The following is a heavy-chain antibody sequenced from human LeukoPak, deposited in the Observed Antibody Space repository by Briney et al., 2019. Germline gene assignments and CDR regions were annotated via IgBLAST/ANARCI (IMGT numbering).Heavy chain of an antibody. Sequence: SETLSLTCTVSSGSISTYHWSWIRQPPGKGLEWIGYIYYSGSTKYNPSLKSRVTLSIDTSKNQFSLKLSSVTAADTAVYYCARDGYSGSDALWGQGILVTVSS. CDR2: IYYSGST. J-gene: IGHJ4*02. CDR3: ARDGYSGSDAL. D-gene: IGHD5-12*01. V-gene: IGHV4-59*01. CDR1: SGSISTYH.